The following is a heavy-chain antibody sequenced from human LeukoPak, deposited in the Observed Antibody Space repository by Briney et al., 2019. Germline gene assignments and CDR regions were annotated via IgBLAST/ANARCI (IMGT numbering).Heavy chain of an antibody. Sequence: SGGSLRLSCAASGFTFSSYWMNWARQAPGKGLEWVSYISSSSSTIYYADSVRGRFTISRDNAKNSLYLQMNSLRAEDTAVYYCARDSAIPPLTHCSGGSCYHYGMDVWGQGTTVTVSS. CDR3: ARDSAIPPLTHCSGGSCYHYGMDV. V-gene: IGHV3-48*01. CDR2: ISSSSSTI. D-gene: IGHD2-15*01. CDR1: GFTFSSYW. J-gene: IGHJ6*02.